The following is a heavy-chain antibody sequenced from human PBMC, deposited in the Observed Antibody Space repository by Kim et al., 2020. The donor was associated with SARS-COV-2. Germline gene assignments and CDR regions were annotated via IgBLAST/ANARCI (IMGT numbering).Heavy chain of an antibody. J-gene: IGHJ4*02. CDR3: ARDPGIAAAGLYYFDY. D-gene: IGHD6-13*01. CDR1: GFTFSSYS. V-gene: IGHV3-21*01. CDR2: ISSSSSYI. Sequence: GGSLRLSCAASGFTFSSYSMNWVRQAPGKGLEWVSSISSSSSYIYYADSVKGRFTISRDNAKNSLYLQMNSLRAEDTAVYYCARDPGIAAAGLYYFDYWGQGTLVTVSS.